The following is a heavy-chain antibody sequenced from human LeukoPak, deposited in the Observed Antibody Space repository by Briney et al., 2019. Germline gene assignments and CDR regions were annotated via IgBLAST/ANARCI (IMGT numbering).Heavy chain of an antibody. Sequence: GGSLRLSCAASGFTVSSYSMNSVRHAPGKGLGWVSSISSSSSYIYYADSVKGRFTISRDNAKNSLYLQMNSLRAEDTAVYYCARQDYGGHDDYWGQGTLVTVSS. CDR1: GFTVSSYS. CDR3: ARQDYGGHDDY. D-gene: IGHD4-23*01. V-gene: IGHV3-21*01. J-gene: IGHJ4*02. CDR2: ISSSSSYI.